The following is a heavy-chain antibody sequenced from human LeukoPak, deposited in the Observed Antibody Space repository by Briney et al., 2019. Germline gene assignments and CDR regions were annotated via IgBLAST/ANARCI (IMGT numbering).Heavy chain of an antibody. V-gene: IGHV3-66*01. Sequence: GGSLRLSCAASGFTVSSNYMSWVRQAPGKGLEWVSVIYSGGSTYYADSVKGRFTISRDNSKNTLYLQMNSLRAEDTAVYYCARVATVSFRDYWGQGTLVTVSS. CDR2: IYSGGST. CDR1: GFTVSSNY. CDR3: ARVATVSFRDY. J-gene: IGHJ4*02. D-gene: IGHD5-12*01.